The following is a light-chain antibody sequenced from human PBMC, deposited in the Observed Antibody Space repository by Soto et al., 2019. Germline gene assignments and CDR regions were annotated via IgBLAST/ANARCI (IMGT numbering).Light chain of an antibody. J-gene: IGLJ2*01. CDR2: EVT. CDR3: SSFAGSDSVV. CDR1: SSDVGGYNY. V-gene: IGLV2-8*01. Sequence: QSALTRPPSASGSPGQSVTISCTGTSSDVGGYNYVSWYQQHAGKGPKLMIYEVTKRPSGVPDRFSGSKFGNTASLTVSGLQADDEAAYYCSSFAGSDSVVFGGGTKLTVL.